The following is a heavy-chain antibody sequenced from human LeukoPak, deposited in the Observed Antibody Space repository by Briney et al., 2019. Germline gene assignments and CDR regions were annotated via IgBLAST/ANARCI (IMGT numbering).Heavy chain of an antibody. D-gene: IGHD3-10*01. CDR1: GFTFSSYA. CDR3: ARVGLGRLLWFGEGDYYYGMDV. J-gene: IGHJ6*02. CDR2: ISYDGSNK. Sequence: GGSLRLSCAASGFTFSSYAMHWVRQAPGKGLEWVAVISYDGSNKYYADSVKGRFTISRDNSKNTLYLQMNSLRAEDTAVYYCARVGLGRLLWFGEGDYYYGMDVWGQGTTVTVSS. V-gene: IGHV3-30*04.